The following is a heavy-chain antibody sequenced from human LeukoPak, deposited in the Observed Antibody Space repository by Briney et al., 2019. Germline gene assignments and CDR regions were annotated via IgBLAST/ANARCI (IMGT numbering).Heavy chain of an antibody. D-gene: IGHD2-2*01. CDR2: ISAYNGNT. J-gene: IGHJ5*02. CDR1: GYTFTSYG. CDR3: ARDENYGSWRAAVPFQGLFDP. Sequence: GASVKVSCKASGYTFTSYGISWVRQAPGQGLEWMGWISAYNGNTNYAQKLQGRVTMTTDTSTSTAYMELRSLRSDDTAVYYCARDENYGSWRAAVPFQGLFDPWGQGTLVTVSS. V-gene: IGHV1-18*01.